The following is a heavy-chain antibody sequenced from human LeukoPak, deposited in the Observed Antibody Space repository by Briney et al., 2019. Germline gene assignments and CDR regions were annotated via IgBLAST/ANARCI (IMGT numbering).Heavy chain of an antibody. J-gene: IGHJ4*02. CDR3: ARVSPYYDGSGYYAN. V-gene: IGHV1-69*13. CDR1: GGTFSSYA. CDR2: IIPIFGTA. D-gene: IGHD3-22*01. Sequence: GASVKVSCKASGGTFSSYAISWVRQAPGQGLEWMGGIIPIFGTANYAQKFQGRVTITADESTSTAYMELSSLRSEDTAVYYCARVSPYYDGSGYYANWGQGTLVIVSS.